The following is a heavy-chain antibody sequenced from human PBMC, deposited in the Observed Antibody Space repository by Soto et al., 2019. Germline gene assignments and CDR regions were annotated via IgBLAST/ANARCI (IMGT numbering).Heavy chain of an antibody. CDR1: GYTFTGYY. CDR2: INPNSGGT. J-gene: IGHJ4*02. Sequence: ASVKVSCKASGYTFTGYYMHWVRQAPGQGLEWMGWINPNSGGTNYAQKFQGRVTMTRGTSISTAYMELSRLRSDDTAVYYCARGEGYYDSSGYGPTFDYWGQGTLVTVSS. CDR3: ARGEGYYDSSGYGPTFDY. D-gene: IGHD3-22*01. V-gene: IGHV1-2*02.